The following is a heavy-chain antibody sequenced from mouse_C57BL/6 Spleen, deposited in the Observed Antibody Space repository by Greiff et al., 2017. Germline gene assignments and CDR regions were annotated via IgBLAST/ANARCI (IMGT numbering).Heavy chain of an antibody. V-gene: IGHV1-20*01. CDR3: ARWDYYGSSYGYVDV. CDR2: INPYNGDT. D-gene: IGHD1-1*01. CDR1: GYSFTGYF. Sequence: VQLQQSGPELVKPGASVKISCKASGYSFTGYFMNWVMQSHGKSLEWIGRINPYNGDTFYNQKFKGKATLTVDKSSSTAHMELRSLTSEDSAVYYDARWDYYGSSYGYVDVWGTGTTVTGSS. J-gene: IGHJ1*03.